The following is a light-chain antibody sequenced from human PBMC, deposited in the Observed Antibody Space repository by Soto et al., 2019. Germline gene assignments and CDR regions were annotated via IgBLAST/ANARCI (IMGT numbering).Light chain of an antibody. CDR1: SSDVGGYNY. J-gene: IGLJ2*01. Sequence: QSALTQPASVSGSPGQSITISCTGTSSDVGGYNYVSWYQQHPGKAPKLMIYYVSNRPSGVSNRFSGSKSGNTASLTISGLQDEDEADYYCSSYTSSSTPVVFGGGTKLTVL. CDR3: SSYTSSSTPVV. V-gene: IGLV2-14*01. CDR2: YVS.